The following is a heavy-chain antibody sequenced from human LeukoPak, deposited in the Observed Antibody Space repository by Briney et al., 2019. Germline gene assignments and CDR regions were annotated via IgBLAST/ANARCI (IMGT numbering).Heavy chain of an antibody. CDR3: ARAPITMIVVVIPLPFDY. CDR2: ISYDGSNK. CDR1: GFTFSSYA. D-gene: IGHD3-22*01. J-gene: IGHJ4*02. V-gene: IGHV3-30-3*01. Sequence: GGSLRLSCAASGFTFSSYAMHWVRQAPGKGLEWVAVISYDGSNKYYADSVKGRFTISRDNSKNMLYLQMNSLRAEDTAVYYCARAPITMIVVVIPLPFDYWGQGTLVTVSS.